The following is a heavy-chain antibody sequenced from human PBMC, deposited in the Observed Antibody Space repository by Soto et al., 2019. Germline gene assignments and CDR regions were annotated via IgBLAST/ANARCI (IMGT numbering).Heavy chain of an antibody. D-gene: IGHD3-10*01. Sequence: QVQLVQSGAEVKKPGSSVKVSCKASGGTFSSYTISWVRQAPGQGLEWMGRIIPILGIANYAQKFQGRVTITADKSTSTAYMELSSLRSEDTAVYYCARVGAFGEFSHWGQETLVTVSS. CDR1: GGTFSSYT. J-gene: IGHJ4*02. V-gene: IGHV1-69*02. CDR2: IIPILGIA. CDR3: ARVGAFGEFSH.